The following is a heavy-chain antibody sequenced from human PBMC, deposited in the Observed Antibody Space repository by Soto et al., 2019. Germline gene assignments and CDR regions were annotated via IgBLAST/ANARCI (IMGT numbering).Heavy chain of an antibody. CDR2: INPNSGGT. J-gene: IGHJ4*02. CDR1: GYTFTGYY. Sequence: QVQLVQSGAEVKKPGASVKVSCKASGYTFTGYYMHWVRQAPGQGLEWMGWINPNSGGTNYAQKFQGWVTMTRDTSIRTAYMERSRLRSNDTAVYYCARDGRGDEAPMDYWGQGTLVTVSS. CDR3: ARDGRGDEAPMDY. D-gene: IGHD1-26*01. V-gene: IGHV1-2*04.